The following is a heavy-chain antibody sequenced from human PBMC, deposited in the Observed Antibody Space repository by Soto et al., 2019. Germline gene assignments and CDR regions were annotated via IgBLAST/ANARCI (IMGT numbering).Heavy chain of an antibody. V-gene: IGHV4-34*01. CDR3: ARYRTIPFRNFDY. Sequence: PSETLSLTCAVYGGSFSGYCWSWIRQPPGKGLEWIGEINHSGSTNYNPSLKSRVTISVDTSKNQFSLKLSSVTAADTAVYYCARYRTIPFRNFDYWGQGTLVTVSS. J-gene: IGHJ4*02. CDR1: GGSFSGYC. D-gene: IGHD3-16*02. CDR2: INHSGST.